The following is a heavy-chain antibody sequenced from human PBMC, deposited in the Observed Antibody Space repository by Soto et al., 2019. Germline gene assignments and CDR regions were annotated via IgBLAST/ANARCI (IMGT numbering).Heavy chain of an antibody. Sequence: QVQLQQWGAGLLKPSETLSLTCAVYGGSFSGYYWSWIRQPPGKGLEWIGEINHSGSTNYNPSLXSPVTISVDTXXNXVXXKLSSVTAADAAVYYCARASMVSPTISYYYYGMDVWGQGTTVTVSS. CDR2: INHSGST. V-gene: IGHV4-34*01. CDR1: GGSFSGYY. J-gene: IGHJ6*02. D-gene: IGHD3-10*01. CDR3: ARASMVSPTISYYYYGMDV.